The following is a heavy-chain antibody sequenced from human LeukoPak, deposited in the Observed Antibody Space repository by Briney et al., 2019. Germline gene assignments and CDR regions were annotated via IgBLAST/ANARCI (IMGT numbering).Heavy chain of an antibody. Sequence: GGSLRLSCAASGFTFSSYDMHWVRQATGKGLEWVSAIGKAGDTYYAGSVKGRFTISRENAKSSLYLQMNSLRAGDTAVYYCARGALGFGYWGQGTLVTVSS. CDR1: GFTFSSYD. V-gene: IGHV3-13*04. J-gene: IGHJ4*02. CDR3: ARGALGFGY. CDR2: IGKAGDT.